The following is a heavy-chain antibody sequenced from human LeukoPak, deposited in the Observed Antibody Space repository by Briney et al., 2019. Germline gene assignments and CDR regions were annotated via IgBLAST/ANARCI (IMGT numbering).Heavy chain of an antibody. CDR1: GGSISSGGYY. CDR2: IYYSGST. J-gene: IGHJ6*02. Sequence: SETLSLTCTVSGGSISSGGYYWSWIRQHPGKGLEWIGYIYYSGSTYYNPSLKSRVTISVDTSKNQFSLKLSSVTAADTAVYYCARDQRIYGMDVWGQGTTVTVSS. D-gene: IGHD2/OR15-2a*01. V-gene: IGHV4-31*03. CDR3: ARDQRIYGMDV.